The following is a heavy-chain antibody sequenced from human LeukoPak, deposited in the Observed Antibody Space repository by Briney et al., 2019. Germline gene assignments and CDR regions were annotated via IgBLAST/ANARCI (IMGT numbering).Heavy chain of an antibody. CDR1: GYTFTTHD. CDR2: MSPNSGDT. Sequence: ASVTVSCKASGYTFTTHDINWVRQATGQGLEWLGWMSPNSGDTGYAQKFQGRVTMTSDSSISTAYMELSSLKSEDTAIYYCVRTPPNWGFDYWGQGTLVTVSS. J-gene: IGHJ4*02. V-gene: IGHV1-8*01. D-gene: IGHD7-27*01. CDR3: VRTPPNWGFDY.